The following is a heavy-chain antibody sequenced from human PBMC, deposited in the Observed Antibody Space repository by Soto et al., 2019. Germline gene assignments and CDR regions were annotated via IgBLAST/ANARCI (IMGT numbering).Heavy chain of an antibody. J-gene: IGHJ4*02. CDR3: AKYTSADDY. Sequence: EVQLVESGGGLVQPGGSLRLSCAGSGFNFRDYWMNWVRQAPGKGLEWVANINQDGSQRYYVDSVRGRFTISRDNAKNALYLEMNSLSAEDTAVYYCAKYTSADDYWGQGTLVTASS. CDR2: INQDGSQR. V-gene: IGHV3-7*01. CDR1: GFNFRDYW. D-gene: IGHD3-10*01.